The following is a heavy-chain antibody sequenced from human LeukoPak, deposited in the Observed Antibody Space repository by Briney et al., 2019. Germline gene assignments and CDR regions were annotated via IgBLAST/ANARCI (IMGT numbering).Heavy chain of an antibody. CDR1: GYTFTSYG. CDR2: ISAYNGNT. J-gene: IGHJ5*02. CDR3: ARGGRNTMVRGVIMDWFDP. Sequence: ASVKVFCKASGYTFTSYGISWVRQAPGQGLEWMGWISAYNGNTNYAQKLQGRVTMTTDTSTSTAYMELRSLRSDDTAVYYCARGGRNTMVRGVIMDWFDPWGQGTLVTVSS. D-gene: IGHD3-10*01. V-gene: IGHV1-18*01.